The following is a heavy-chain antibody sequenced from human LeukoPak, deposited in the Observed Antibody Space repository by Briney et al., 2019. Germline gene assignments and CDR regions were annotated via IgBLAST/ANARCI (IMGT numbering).Heavy chain of an antibody. D-gene: IGHD2-15*01. J-gene: IGHJ4*02. CDR3: AKGTLGSCSGASCYPLDY. CDR1: GFTFSSYA. V-gene: IGHV3-23*01. CDR2: ITDSGINT. Sequence: QLGGSLRLSCAASGFTFSSYAMAWVRQAPVKGLEWVSVITDSGINTYYTDSVKGRFTISRDNSKNTLYLQMNSLRAEDTAVYYCAKGTLGSCSGASCYPLDYWGQGTLVTVSS.